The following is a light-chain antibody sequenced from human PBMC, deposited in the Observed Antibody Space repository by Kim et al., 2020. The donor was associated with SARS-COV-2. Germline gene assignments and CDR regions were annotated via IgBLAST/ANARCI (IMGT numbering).Light chain of an antibody. CDR1: RGSIASNY. J-gene: IGLJ2*01. CDR3: QSYDSSNLHVV. V-gene: IGLV6-57*03. Sequence: TVTISCTRSRGSIASNYVQWYQQRPGSAPTTVIYEDNQRPSGVPDRFSGSIDSSSNSASLTISGLKTEDEADYYCQSYDSSNLHVVFGGGTQLTVL. CDR2: EDN.